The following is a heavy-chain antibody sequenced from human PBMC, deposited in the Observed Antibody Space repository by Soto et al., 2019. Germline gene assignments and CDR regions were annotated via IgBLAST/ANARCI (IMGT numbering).Heavy chain of an antibody. V-gene: IGHV4-34*01. CDR2: INHSGST. CDR3: ARGQSRRQGGAIDY. CDR1: GGSFSGYY. Sequence: SETLSLTCAVYGGSFSGYYWSWIRQPPGKGLEWIGEINHSGSTNYNPSLKSRVTISVDTSKNQFSLKLSSVTAADTAVYYCARGQSRRQGGAIDYWGQGTLVTVSS. D-gene: IGHD3-16*01. J-gene: IGHJ4*02.